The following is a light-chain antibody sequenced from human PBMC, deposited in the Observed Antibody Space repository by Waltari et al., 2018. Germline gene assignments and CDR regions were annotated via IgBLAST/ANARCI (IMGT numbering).Light chain of an antibody. CDR1: SSNIGTNL. J-gene: IGLJ2*01. V-gene: IGLV1-44*01. CDR3: AAWDDSLSGHWV. Sequence: QSALTQPPSASGTPGQRVTIPCSGSSSNIGTNLVNRYQQPPGKAPKLLVYRNDQRPSGVPDRFSGSKSGTSASLAISGLQSEDEADYYCAAWDDSLSGHWVFGGGTKVTVL. CDR2: RND.